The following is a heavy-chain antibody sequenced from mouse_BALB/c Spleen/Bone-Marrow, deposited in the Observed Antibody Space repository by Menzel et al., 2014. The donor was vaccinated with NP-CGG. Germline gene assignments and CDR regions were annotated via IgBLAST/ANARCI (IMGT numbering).Heavy chain of an antibody. CDR2: IDPANGNT. V-gene: IGHV14-3*02. Sequence: VQLQQSGAELVKPGASVKLSCTASGFNIKDTYMHWVKQRPEQGLEWIGRIDPANGNTKYDPKFQGKATITADTSSNTAYLQLSSLTSEDIAVYYCARWDLRRAWFAYWGQGTLVTVSA. CDR1: GFNIKDTY. J-gene: IGHJ3*01. CDR3: ARWDLRRAWFAY. D-gene: IGHD4-1*01.